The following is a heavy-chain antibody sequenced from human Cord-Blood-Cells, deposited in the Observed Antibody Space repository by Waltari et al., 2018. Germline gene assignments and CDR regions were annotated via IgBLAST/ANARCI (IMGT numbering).Heavy chain of an antibody. CDR2: IYHSGST. V-gene: IGHV4-38-2*02. CDR1: GYSISSGYY. J-gene: IGHJ5*02. Sequence: QVQLQESGPGLVKPSETLSLTCTVSGYSISSGYYWGWIRQPPGKGLEWIGSIYHSGSTYYNPSLKSRVTISVDTSKNQFSLKLSSVTVADTAVYYCASRVVVPANYWFDPWGQGTLVTVSS. CDR3: ASRVVVPANYWFDP. D-gene: IGHD2-2*01.